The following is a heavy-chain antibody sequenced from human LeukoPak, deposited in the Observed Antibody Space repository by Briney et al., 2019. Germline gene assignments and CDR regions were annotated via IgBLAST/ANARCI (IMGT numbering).Heavy chain of an antibody. CDR1: GYTFTSYG. D-gene: IGHD1-26*01. Sequence: ASVKVSCKASGYTFTSYGISWVRQAPGQGLEWMGWISAYNGNTNYAQKLQGRVTMTTDTSTSTAYMELRSLRSDDTAVYYCAREMNSGSLYNWFDPWGQGTLVTVSS. J-gene: IGHJ5*02. CDR3: AREMNSGSLYNWFDP. CDR2: ISAYNGNT. V-gene: IGHV1-18*01.